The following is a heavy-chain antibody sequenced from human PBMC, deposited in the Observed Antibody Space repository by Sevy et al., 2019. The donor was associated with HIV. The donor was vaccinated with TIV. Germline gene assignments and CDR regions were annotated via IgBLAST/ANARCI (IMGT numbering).Heavy chain of an antibody. CDR3: ARRGYCSSTSCYPWFDY. J-gene: IGHJ4*02. D-gene: IGHD2-2*01. CDR2: IYPGDSDT. V-gene: IGHV5-51*01. Sequence: GESLKISCKGSGYSFTSYWIGWVRQMPGKGLEWMGIIYPGDSDTRFSPSFQGQVTISVDKSISTAYRQWSSLQASDTAMYYCARRGYCSSTSCYPWFDYWGQGTLVTVSS. CDR1: GYSFTSYW.